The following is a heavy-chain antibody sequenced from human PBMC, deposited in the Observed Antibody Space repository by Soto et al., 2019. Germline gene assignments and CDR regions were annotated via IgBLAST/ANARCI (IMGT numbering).Heavy chain of an antibody. CDR2: IYYNGNT. V-gene: IGHV4-39*01. Sequence: QLQLQESGPGLVKPSEILSLTCTVSSDSISSGGYYWCWIRQPPGKGLEWIGSIYYNGNTYYNPSLKSRVTISRDTSRNQFSLRLSSVTAADTAVYYCVSRLGYGYAMDVWGQGTTVTVSS. CDR3: VSRLGYGYAMDV. CDR1: SDSISSGGYY. J-gene: IGHJ6*02. D-gene: IGHD5-12*01.